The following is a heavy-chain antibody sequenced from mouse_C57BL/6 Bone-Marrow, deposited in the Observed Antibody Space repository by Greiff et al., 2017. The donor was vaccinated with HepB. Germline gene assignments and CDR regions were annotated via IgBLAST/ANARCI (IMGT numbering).Heavy chain of an antibody. CDR3: TREEDDGYYRYFDV. J-gene: IGHJ1*03. Sequence: EVKLVESGEGLVKPGGSLKLSCAASGFTFSSYAMSWVRQTPEKRLEWVAYISSGGDYIYYADTVKGRFTISRDNARNTLYLQMSSLKSEDTAMYYCTREEDDGYYRYFDVWGTGTTVTVSS. CDR1: GFTFSSYA. V-gene: IGHV5-9-1*02. D-gene: IGHD2-3*01. CDR2: ISSGGDYI.